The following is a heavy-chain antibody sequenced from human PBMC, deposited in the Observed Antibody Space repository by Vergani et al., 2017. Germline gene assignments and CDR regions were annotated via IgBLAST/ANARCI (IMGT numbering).Heavy chain of an antibody. V-gene: IGHV4-4*07. CDR2: IYTSGRT. CDR3: ARDPGGSYYGRSWYFDL. CDR1: GGSISSYY. J-gene: IGHJ2*01. D-gene: IGHD1-26*01. Sequence: QVQLQESGPGLVKPSETLSLTCTVSGGSISSYYWSWIRPPAGKGLEWIGRIYTSGRTNYNPSLKSRVTMSVDTSKNQFSLKLSSVTPADTAVYYFARDPGGSYYGRSWYFDLWGRGTLVTVSS.